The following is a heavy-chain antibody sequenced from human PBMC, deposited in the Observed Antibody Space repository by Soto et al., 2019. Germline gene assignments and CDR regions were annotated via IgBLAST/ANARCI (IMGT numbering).Heavy chain of an antibody. CDR1: GFTFSSYR. Sequence: GGSLRLSCAASGFTFSSYRMHWVRQAPGKGLEWVAVISYDGSNKYYADSVKGRFTISRDNSKNTLYLQMNSLRAEDTAVFYCAKEFGKKYNWFDPWGQGTLVTVSS. V-gene: IGHV3-30*18. CDR2: ISYDGSNK. J-gene: IGHJ5*02. D-gene: IGHD3-10*01. CDR3: AKEFGKKYNWFDP.